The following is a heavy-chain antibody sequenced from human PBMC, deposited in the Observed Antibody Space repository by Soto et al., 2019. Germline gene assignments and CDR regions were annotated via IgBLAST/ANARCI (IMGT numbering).Heavy chain of an antibody. V-gene: IGHV5-10-1*01. D-gene: IGHD3-3*01. CDR2: IDPSDSYT. CDR1: GYSFTSYW. Sequence: VESLKISCKGSGYSFTSYWISWVRQMPGKGLEWMGRIDPSDSYTNYSPSFQGHVTISADKSISTAYLQWSSLKASDTAMYYCARRSDFWSGSGAFDIWGQGTMVTVSS. CDR3: ARRSDFWSGSGAFDI. J-gene: IGHJ3*02.